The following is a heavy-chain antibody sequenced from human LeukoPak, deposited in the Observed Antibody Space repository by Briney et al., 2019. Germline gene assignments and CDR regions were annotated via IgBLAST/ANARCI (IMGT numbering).Heavy chain of an antibody. CDR2: MNPNSGNT. CDR1: GYTFTSYD. CDR3: ARHRQLGLDY. V-gene: IGHV1-8*01. D-gene: IGHD6-6*01. J-gene: IGHJ4*02. Sequence: ASVKVSCKASGYTFTSYDINWVRQATGQGLEWMGWMNPNSGNTGYAQEFQGRVTMTRNTSISTAYMELSSLISEDTAVYYCARHRQLGLDYWGQGTLVTVSS.